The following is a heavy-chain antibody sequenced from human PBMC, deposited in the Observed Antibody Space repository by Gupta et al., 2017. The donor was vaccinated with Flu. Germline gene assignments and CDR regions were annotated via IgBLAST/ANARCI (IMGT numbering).Heavy chain of an antibody. CDR1: TVRSYG. CDR3: ASYYYDSSGTHF. CDR2: ISGSGTTI. D-gene: IGHD3-22*01. Sequence: TVRSYGMNWVRKTPKKGLEWVSYISGSGTTIYYADSVKGRFTISRDNAKNSLYLQMNSLRAEDTAVYYCASYYYDSSGTHFWGQGTLVTVSS. V-gene: IGHV3-48*01. J-gene: IGHJ4*02.